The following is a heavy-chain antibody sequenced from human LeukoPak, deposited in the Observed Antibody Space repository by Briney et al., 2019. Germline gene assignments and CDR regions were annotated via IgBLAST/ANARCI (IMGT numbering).Heavy chain of an antibody. CDR3: ARHARGDYVMSWFDP. CDR1: GGSISSYY. CDR2: ICYSGST. V-gene: IGHV4-59*08. D-gene: IGHD4-17*01. J-gene: IGHJ5*02. Sequence: SETLCLTCTVSGGSISSYYWSWIRQPPGKGLEWIGYICYSGSTNYNPSLKSRVTISVDTSKNQFSLKLSSVTAADTAVYYCARHARGDYVMSWFDPWGQGTLVTASS.